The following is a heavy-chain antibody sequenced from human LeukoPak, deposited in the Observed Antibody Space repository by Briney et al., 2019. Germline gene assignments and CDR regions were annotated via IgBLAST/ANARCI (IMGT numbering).Heavy chain of an antibody. CDR1: GFTFSSYS. D-gene: IGHD3-16*01. J-gene: IGHJ4*02. Sequence: GGSLRLSCGASGFTFSSYSLNWVRQAPGKGLEWVSAISGSGGSTDYVDSVKGRFTISRDNSKNTLYLQMNSLRADDTAVYYCAKQMSTVTFTPFDYWGQGTLVTVSS. CDR2: ISGSGGST. V-gene: IGHV3-23*01. CDR3: AKQMSTVTFTPFDY.